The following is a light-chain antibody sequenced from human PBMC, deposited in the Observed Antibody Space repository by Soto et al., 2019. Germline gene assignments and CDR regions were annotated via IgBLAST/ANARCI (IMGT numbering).Light chain of an antibody. V-gene: IGKV1-9*01. CDR3: QQLNSYPLT. CDR2: AAS. Sequence: IQLTQSPSSLSASVGDRVTITCRASEGIRIYLAWYQQKPGKAPQLLIYAASTLQSGVPSRFSGSGSGTDFTLTISSLQPEDFATYYCQQLNSYPLTFGGGTKVEIK. CDR1: EGIRIY. J-gene: IGKJ4*01.